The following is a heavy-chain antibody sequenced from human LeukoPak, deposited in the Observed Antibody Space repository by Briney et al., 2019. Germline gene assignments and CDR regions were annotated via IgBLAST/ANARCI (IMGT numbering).Heavy chain of an antibody. CDR1: GYIFTCYL. CDR3: ARLRIAAAHFDH. Sequence: GEALNISCKGSGYIFTCYLIGLVRETPGKGLELMVIVYHGDSHTRYSPSFQGQATISADKSISTAYLQWSSLKASDTAMYYCARLRIAAAHFDHWGQGTLVTVCS. D-gene: IGHD6-13*01. CDR2: VYHGDSHT. J-gene: IGHJ4*02. V-gene: IGHV5-51*01.